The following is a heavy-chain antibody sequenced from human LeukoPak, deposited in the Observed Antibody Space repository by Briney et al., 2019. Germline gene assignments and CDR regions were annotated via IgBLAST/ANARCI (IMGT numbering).Heavy chain of an antibody. CDR1: GFTFSSYS. CDR2: ISSSSSYI. J-gene: IGHJ6*02. D-gene: IGHD3-22*01. V-gene: IGHV3-21*01. Sequence: GGSLRLSCAASGFTFSSYSMNWVRQAPGKGLEWVSSISSSSSYIYYADSVEGRFTISRDNAKNSLYLQMNSLRAEDTAVYYCARDRATYYYDSSGYYQPGRYYYGMDVWGQGTTVTVSS. CDR3: ARDRATYYYDSSGYYQPGRYYYGMDV.